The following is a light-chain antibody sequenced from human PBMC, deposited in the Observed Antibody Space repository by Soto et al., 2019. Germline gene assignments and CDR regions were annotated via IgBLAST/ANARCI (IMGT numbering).Light chain of an antibody. Sequence: SSELTHSPSVSVAPGRTARITCGGNNIGSKSVHWYQQKPGQAPVLVIYYDRARPSGIPERFSGSKSGNTATLTISRAEAGDEADYYCQVWDSGSDLVVFGGGTKLTVL. V-gene: IGLV3-21*04. J-gene: IGLJ3*02. CDR3: QVWDSGSDLVV. CDR1: NIGSKS. CDR2: YDR.